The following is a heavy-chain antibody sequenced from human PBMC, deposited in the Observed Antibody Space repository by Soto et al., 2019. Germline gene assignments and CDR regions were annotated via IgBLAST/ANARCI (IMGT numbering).Heavy chain of an antibody. CDR3: ARDPIDMATDQFGAFDI. J-gene: IGHJ3*02. CDR2: ISSSGSTI. V-gene: IGHV3-11*01. CDR1: GFTFSDYY. Sequence: QVQLVESGGGLVKPGGSLRLSCAASGFTFSDYYMSWIRQAPGKGLEWVSYISSSGSTIYYADSVKGRFTISRDNAKNXXYLQMNSLRAEDTAVYYCARDPIDMATDQFGAFDIWGQGTMVTVSS. D-gene: IGHD5-12*01.